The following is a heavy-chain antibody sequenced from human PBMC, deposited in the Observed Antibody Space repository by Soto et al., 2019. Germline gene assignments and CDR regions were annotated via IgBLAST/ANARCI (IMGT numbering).Heavy chain of an antibody. Sequence: GGSLRLSCAASGFTFSNAWMSWVRQAPGKGLEWVGRIKSKTDGGTTDYAAPAKGRFTISRDDSKNTLYLQMNSLKTEDTAVYYCTTEDTAMVVVYWGQGTPVTVSS. CDR2: IKSKTDGGTT. J-gene: IGHJ4*02. V-gene: IGHV3-15*01. D-gene: IGHD5-18*01. CDR1: GFTFSNAW. CDR3: TTEDTAMVVVY.